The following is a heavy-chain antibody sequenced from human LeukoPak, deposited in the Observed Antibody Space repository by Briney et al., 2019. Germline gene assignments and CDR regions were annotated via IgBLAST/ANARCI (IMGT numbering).Heavy chain of an antibody. CDR3: ARTFVSGDGYKVGYFDY. J-gene: IGHJ4*02. Sequence: GGSLRLSCAASGFTFSNSYMSWVRQAPGKGLEWVSLIYPSGNIYYADSVKGRFTISRDNSRNTLFLQMNSLRAEDTAIYYCARTFVSGDGYKVGYFDYWGQGTLVTVSS. D-gene: IGHD5-24*01. V-gene: IGHV3-53*01. CDR2: IYPSGNI. CDR1: GFTFSNSY.